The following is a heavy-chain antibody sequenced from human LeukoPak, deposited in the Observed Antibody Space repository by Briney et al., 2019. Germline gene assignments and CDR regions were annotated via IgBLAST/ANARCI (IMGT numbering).Heavy chain of an antibody. CDR3: ATQAGKNDAFDI. Sequence: SVKVSCKASGGTFSSYAISWVRQAPGQGLEWMGGIIPIFGTANYAQKFQGRVTITADESTSTAYMELSSLRSEDTAVYYCATQAGKNDAFDIWGQGTMVTVSS. J-gene: IGHJ3*02. D-gene: IGHD6-19*01. CDR1: GGTFSSYA. CDR2: IIPIFGTA. V-gene: IGHV1-69*01.